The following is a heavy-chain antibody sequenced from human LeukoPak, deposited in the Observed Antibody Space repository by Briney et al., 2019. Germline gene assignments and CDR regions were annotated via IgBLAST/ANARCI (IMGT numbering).Heavy chain of an antibody. V-gene: IGHV3-9*01. CDR2: ISWNSGSI. D-gene: IGHD3-10*01. Sequence: GGSLRLSCAASGFTFDDYAMHWVRQAPGKGLEWVSGISWNSGSIGYADSVKGRFTISRDNARNSLYLQMNSLRDDDTAVYYCARVRFGYWGQGTLVTVSS. J-gene: IGHJ4*02. CDR3: ARVRFGY. CDR1: GFTFDDYA.